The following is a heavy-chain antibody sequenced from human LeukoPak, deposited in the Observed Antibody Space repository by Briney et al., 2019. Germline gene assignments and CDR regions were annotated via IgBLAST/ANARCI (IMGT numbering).Heavy chain of an antibody. CDR1: GFTVSSYS. J-gene: IGHJ3*02. D-gene: IGHD5-18*01. V-gene: IGHV3-21*01. CDR2: ISSSSSYI. Sequence: GGSLRLSCAASGFTVSSYSMNWVRQAPGKGLEWASSISSSSSYIYYADSVKGRFTISRDNAKNSLYLQMNSLRAEDTAVYYCASGPTAMVTSDAFDIWGQGTMVTVSS. CDR3: ASGPTAMVTSDAFDI.